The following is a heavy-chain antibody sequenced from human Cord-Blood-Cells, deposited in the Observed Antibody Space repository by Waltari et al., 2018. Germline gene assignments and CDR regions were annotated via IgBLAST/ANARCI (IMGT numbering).Heavy chain of an antibody. V-gene: IGHV4-34*01. J-gene: IGHJ2*01. CDR1: GGSFSGYY. Sequence: QVQLQQWGAGLLKPSETLSLTCAVYGGSFSGYYWSWIRQPPGKGLEWIGEINHSGSTNYNPSLKSRVNISVDTSKNQFSLKLSSVTAADTAVYYCARAPLSWYFDLWGRGTLVTVSS. CDR2: INHSGST. CDR3: ARAPLSWYFDL.